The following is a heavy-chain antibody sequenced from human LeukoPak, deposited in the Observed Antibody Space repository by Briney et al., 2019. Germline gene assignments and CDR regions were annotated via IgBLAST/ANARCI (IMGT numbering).Heavy chain of an antibody. Sequence: ASVKVSCKASGYTFTSYYMHWVRQAPGQGLEWMGIINPSGGSTSYAQKFQSRVTMTRDTSTSTVYMELSSLRSEDTAVYYCAREWGLESSGYYYAYWGQGTLVTVSS. V-gene: IGHV1-46*01. J-gene: IGHJ4*02. CDR3: AREWGLESSGYYYAY. D-gene: IGHD3-22*01. CDR2: INPSGGST. CDR1: GYTFTSYY.